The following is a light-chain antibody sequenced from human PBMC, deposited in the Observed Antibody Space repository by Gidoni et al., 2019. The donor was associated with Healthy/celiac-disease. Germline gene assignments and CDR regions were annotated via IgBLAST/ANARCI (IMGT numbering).Light chain of an antibody. Sequence: QSALTQPASVSGSPGQSITISCTGTSSDVGGYNYVSWYQQHPGKAPKLMIYEVSNRPSGVPDRFSGSKSGNTASLTISGLQAEDEDDYYCSSYTSSSTLLFGGGTKLTVL. J-gene: IGLJ2*01. CDR2: EVS. V-gene: IGLV2-14*01. CDR1: SSDVGGYNY. CDR3: SSYTSSSTLL.